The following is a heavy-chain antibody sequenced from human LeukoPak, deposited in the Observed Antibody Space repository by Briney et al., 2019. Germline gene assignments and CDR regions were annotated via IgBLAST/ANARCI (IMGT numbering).Heavy chain of an antibody. J-gene: IGHJ4*02. CDR1: GFTVSSNY. Sequence: GGSLRLSCAASGFTVSSNYMSWVRQAPGKGLEWVSVIYSGGSTYYADSVKGRFTISRDNAKNSLYLQMNSLGAEDTAVYYCARDEVAVPGGDYWGQGTLVTVSS. CDR3: ARDEVAVPGGDY. D-gene: IGHD6-19*01. CDR2: IYSGGST. V-gene: IGHV3-53*01.